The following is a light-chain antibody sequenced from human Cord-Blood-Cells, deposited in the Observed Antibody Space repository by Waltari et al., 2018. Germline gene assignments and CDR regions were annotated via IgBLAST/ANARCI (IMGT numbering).Light chain of an antibody. Sequence: QSALTQPPSDTGSPGQSVTLSCTGTTSAVRVYNYVAWYQQHPGKAPKLMIYEVNKRPSGVPDRFAGSKSGNTASLTVSGLQAEDEADYYCSSYAGSNNYVFGTGTKVTVL. J-gene: IGLJ1*01. CDR3: SSYAGSNNYV. CDR2: EVN. CDR1: TSAVRVYNY. V-gene: IGLV2-8*01.